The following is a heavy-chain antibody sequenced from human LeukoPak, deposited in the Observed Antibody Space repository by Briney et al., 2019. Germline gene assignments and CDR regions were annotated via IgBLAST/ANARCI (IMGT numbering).Heavy chain of an antibody. J-gene: IGHJ4*02. D-gene: IGHD4-17*01. Sequence: PGGSLRPSCAASGFTFSSYAMSWVRQAPGKGLEWVSTISGSYGSTYYADSVKGRFTISRDSSKNTLYLQMDSLRAEDTAVYYCAEGPMTTVTTGNFDYWGQGTLVTVSS. CDR2: ISGSYGST. CDR1: GFTFSSYA. V-gene: IGHV3-23*01. CDR3: AEGPMTTVTTGNFDY.